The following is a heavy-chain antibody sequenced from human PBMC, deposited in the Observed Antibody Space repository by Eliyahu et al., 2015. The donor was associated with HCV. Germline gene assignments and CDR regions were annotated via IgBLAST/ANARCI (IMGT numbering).Heavy chain of an antibody. CDR3: ARSRWFDF. J-gene: IGHJ4*02. Sequence: QVTLKESGPALVKPTQTLTLTCTFSGFSLSTTGMRVSWIRQPPGKALEWLARIDCGVVINSTAPSLTRLTISKDTSKNQVVLTMTNMDPVDTATYYCARSRWFDFWGQGTLVTVSS. D-gene: IGHD4-23*01. V-gene: IGHV2-70*04. CDR1: GFSLSTTGMR. CDR2: IDCGVVI.